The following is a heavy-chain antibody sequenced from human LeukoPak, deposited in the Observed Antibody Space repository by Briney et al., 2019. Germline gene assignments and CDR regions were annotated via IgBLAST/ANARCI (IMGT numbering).Heavy chain of an antibody. CDR1: GFTFSSYA. CDR2: ISYDGSSK. V-gene: IGHV3-30-3*01. D-gene: IGHD3-10*01. Sequence: PGGSLRLSCEPSGFTFSSYAMPGAGKAPAKGLEGVAVISYDGSSKYYADSVKGRFTISRDNSKNTLYLQMNSLRAEDTAVYYCARKQQLWFGELLFSDYWGQGTLVTVSS. CDR3: ARKQQLWFGELLFSDY. J-gene: IGHJ4*02.